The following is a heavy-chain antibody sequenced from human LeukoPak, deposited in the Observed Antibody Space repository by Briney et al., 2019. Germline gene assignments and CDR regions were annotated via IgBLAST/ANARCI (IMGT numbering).Heavy chain of an antibody. Sequence: GGSLRLSCAASGITFINYSMTWVRQAPGKGLEWVSAMSGSGGHMYYTDSVKGRFTISRDNSKNTLYLQMNSLRAEDTAVYYCAKVVDYYDSLDYFDYWGQGTLVTVSS. CDR3: AKVVDYYDSLDYFDY. D-gene: IGHD3-22*01. CDR2: MSGSGGHM. V-gene: IGHV3-23*01. J-gene: IGHJ4*02. CDR1: GITFINYS.